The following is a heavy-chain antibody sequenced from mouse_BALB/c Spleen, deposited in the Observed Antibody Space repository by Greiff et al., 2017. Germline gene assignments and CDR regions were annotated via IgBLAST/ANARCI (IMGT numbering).Heavy chain of an antibody. J-gene: IGHJ4*01. Sequence: EVQLLESGGGLVQPGGSRKLSCAASGFTFSSFGMHWVRQAPEQGLEWVAYISSGSSTIYYADTVKGRFTISRDNPTNTLFLQMTSLRSEDTAMYYCAREVFCYSRAMDYWGQGTSVTVSA. D-gene: IGHD2-12*01. V-gene: IGHV5-17*02. CDR2: ISSGSSTI. CDR3: AREVFCYSRAMDY. CDR1: GFTFSSFG.